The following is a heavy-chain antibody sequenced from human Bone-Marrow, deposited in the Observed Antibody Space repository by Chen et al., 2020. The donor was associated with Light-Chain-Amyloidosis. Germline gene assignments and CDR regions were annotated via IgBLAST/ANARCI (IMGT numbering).Heavy chain of an antibody. J-gene: IGHJ4*02. V-gene: IGHV5-51*01. CDR2: IYPDDSDA. Sequence: IGWVRQMPGKGLEWMGVIYPDDSDARYSPSFEGQVTISADKSITTAYLQWRSLKASDTAMYYCARRRDGYNFDYWGQGTLVPVS. D-gene: IGHD5-12*01. CDR3: ARRRDGYNFDY.